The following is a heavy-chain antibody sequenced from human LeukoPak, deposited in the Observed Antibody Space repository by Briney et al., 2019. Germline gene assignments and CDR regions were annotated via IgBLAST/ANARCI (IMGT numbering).Heavy chain of an antibody. D-gene: IGHD2-2*01. CDR1: NYTFTNYG. J-gene: IGHJ5*02. CDR2: ISAYTGIT. CDR3: ARDLIYTTSWYDH. V-gene: IGHV1-18*01. Sequence: ASVKVSCKTSNYTFTNYGISWVRQAPGQGLEWMGWISAYTGITSFAQKFQGGVTMTTDTSTTTAYMELMSLRSDDTAVYYCARDLIYTTSWYDHWGQGTLVTVSS.